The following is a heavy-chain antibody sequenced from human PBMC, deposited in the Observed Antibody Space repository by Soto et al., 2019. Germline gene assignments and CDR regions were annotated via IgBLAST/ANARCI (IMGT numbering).Heavy chain of an antibody. CDR2: INHSGST. Sequence: SETLSLTCAVYGGSFSGYYWSWIRQPPGKGLEWIGEINHSGSTNYNPSLKSRVTISVDTSKNQFSLKLSSVTAADTAVYYCARGEGDFLEWLCLENYYGMDVWGQGTTVTVSS. V-gene: IGHV4-34*01. D-gene: IGHD3-3*01. CDR1: GGSFSGYY. CDR3: ARGEGDFLEWLCLENYYGMDV. J-gene: IGHJ6*02.